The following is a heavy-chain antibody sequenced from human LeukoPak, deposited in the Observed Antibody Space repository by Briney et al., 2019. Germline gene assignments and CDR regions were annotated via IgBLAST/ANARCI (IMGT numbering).Heavy chain of an antibody. J-gene: IGHJ4*02. CDR3: AREGYYGSGSPPSLYFDY. CDR1: GFTFSRYS. CDR2: ITGSSDYI. V-gene: IGHV3-21*01. D-gene: IGHD3-10*01. Sequence: GGSLRLSCAASGFTFSRYSVNWVRQAPGKGLEWVSCITGSSDYIFYADSVRGRFTISRDNSRSTLYLQMNSLRPEDTAIYYCAREGYYGSGSPPSLYFDYWGQGTLVTVSS.